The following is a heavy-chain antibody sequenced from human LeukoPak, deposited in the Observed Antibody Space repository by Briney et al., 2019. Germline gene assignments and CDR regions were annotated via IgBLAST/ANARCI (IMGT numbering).Heavy chain of an antibody. CDR2: MNPNSGNT. CDR3: ARGPDYSSSPPGISFDP. D-gene: IGHD6-6*01. Sequence: ASVKVSCKASGYTFTTYGISWVRQAPGQGLEWMGWMNPNSGNTGYAQKFQGRVTITRNTSISTAYMELSSLRSEDTAVYYCARGPDYSSSPPGISFDPWGQGTLVTVSS. J-gene: IGHJ5*02. CDR1: GYTFTTYG. V-gene: IGHV1-8*03.